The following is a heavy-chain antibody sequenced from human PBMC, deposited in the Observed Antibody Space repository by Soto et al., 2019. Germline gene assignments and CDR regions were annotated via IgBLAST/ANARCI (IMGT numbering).Heavy chain of an antibody. Sequence: GGSLRLSCAASGFTFSSYAMSWVRQAPGKGLEWVSAISGSGGSTYYADSVKGRFTISRDNSKNTLYLQMNSLRAEDTAVYYCAKDQDYYDSSGRFDDWGQGTLVTVSS. CDR2: ISGSGGST. V-gene: IGHV3-23*01. CDR1: GFTFSSYA. J-gene: IGHJ4*02. D-gene: IGHD3-22*01. CDR3: AKDQDYYDSSGRFDD.